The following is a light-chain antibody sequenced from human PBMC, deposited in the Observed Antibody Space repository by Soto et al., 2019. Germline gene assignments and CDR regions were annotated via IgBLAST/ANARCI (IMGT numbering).Light chain of an antibody. J-gene: IGKJ4*01. V-gene: IGKV1-33*01. CDR3: QQYDNLPRLT. CDR2: GAS. Sequence: DIQITQSPSSLSASVGDRVTITCQASQDITNYLNWYQQKAGKAPNLLIYGASNLQTGVPSRSSGSGSGTDFTFTISSLLPEDIATCYCQQYDNLPRLTFGGETRVDIK. CDR1: QDITNY.